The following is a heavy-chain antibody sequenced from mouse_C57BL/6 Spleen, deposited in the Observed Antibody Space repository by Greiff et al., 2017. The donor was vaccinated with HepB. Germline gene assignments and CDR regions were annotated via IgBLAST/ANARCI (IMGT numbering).Heavy chain of an antibody. V-gene: IGHV1-15*01. CDR3: EGVDY. J-gene: IGHJ2*01. Sequence: QVQLKQSGAELVRPGASVTLSCKASGYTFTDYEMHWVKQTPVHGLEWIGAIDPETGGTAYTQKFKGKAILTADKSSSTAYMELRSLTSEDSAVYYCEGVDYWGQGTTLTVSS. CDR2: IDPETGGT. CDR1: GYTFTDYE.